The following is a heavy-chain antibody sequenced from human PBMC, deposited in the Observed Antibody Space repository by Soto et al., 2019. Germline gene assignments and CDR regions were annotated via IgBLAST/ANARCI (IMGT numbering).Heavy chain of an antibody. CDR3: ARHVPAAGYYYGIDV. D-gene: IGHD2-2*01. Sequence: QVQLVQSGAEVKKPGSSVKVSCKASGGTFSSYAISWVRQAPGQGLEWMGGIIPIFGTANYAQKFQGRVTSTGDESKSTAYKELSSLRSEDRAVYYCARHVPAAGYYYGIDVWGQGTTVTVSS. CDR1: GGTFSSYA. V-gene: IGHV1-69*12. CDR2: IIPIFGTA. J-gene: IGHJ6*02.